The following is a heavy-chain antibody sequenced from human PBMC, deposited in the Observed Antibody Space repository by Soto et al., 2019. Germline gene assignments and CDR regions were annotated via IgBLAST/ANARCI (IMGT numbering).Heavy chain of an antibody. Sequence: QVQLVESGGGVAQPGRSLRLSCAASGFTFSTYGMHWVRQAPGKGLEWVAVISFDGSNKNYGDSVKGRFTISRDNSKNTLYLQMNSRRAEDTAGYYCAKDQGGGGSSSDYWGQGTLVTVSS. J-gene: IGHJ4*02. CDR3: AKDQGGGGSSSDY. CDR1: GFTFSTYG. D-gene: IGHD3-16*01. CDR2: ISFDGSNK. V-gene: IGHV3-30*18.